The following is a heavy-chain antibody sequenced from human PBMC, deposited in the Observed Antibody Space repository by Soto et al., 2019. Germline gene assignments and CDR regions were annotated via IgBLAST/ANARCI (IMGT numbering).Heavy chain of an antibody. CDR2: IYYSGNT. J-gene: IGHJ4*02. CDR3: ARDVTNYFDY. CDR1: GGSISSGDNY. D-gene: IGHD2-21*02. Sequence: SETLSLTCTVSGGSISSGDNYWSWIRQPPGKGLEWIGYIYYSGNTYYNPSLKSRVTISVDASKNQFSLKLSSVTAADTAVYYCARDVTNYFDYWGQGTLVTVSS. V-gene: IGHV4-30-4*01.